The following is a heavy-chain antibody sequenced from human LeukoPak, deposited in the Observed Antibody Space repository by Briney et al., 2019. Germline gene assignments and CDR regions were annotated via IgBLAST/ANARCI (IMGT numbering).Heavy chain of an antibody. V-gene: IGHV1-2*02. CDR3: ARDAGYCTGGSCWYFDH. Sequence: ASVRVSCKASGYTFTDYYMHWVRQAPGQGLEWMGWINLNSGGTNFAQRFQGRVTMTRDTSISAAYMDLSRLISDDTAVYYCARDAGYCTGGSCWYFDHWGQGTLVTVSS. J-gene: IGHJ4*02. D-gene: IGHD2-15*01. CDR2: INLNSGGT. CDR1: GYTFTDYY.